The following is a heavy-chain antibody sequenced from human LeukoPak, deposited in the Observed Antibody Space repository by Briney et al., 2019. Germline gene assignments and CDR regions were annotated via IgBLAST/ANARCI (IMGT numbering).Heavy chain of an antibody. CDR3: ARVVSGSLDY. CDR1: GGTFSSYA. Sequence: ASVKVSCKASGGTFSSYAISWVRQAPGQGPEWMGRIIPILGIANYAQKFQGRVTITADKSTSTAYMELSSLRSEDTAVYYCARVVSGSLDYWGQGTLVTVSS. V-gene: IGHV1-69*04. J-gene: IGHJ4*02. CDR2: IIPILGIA. D-gene: IGHD1-26*01.